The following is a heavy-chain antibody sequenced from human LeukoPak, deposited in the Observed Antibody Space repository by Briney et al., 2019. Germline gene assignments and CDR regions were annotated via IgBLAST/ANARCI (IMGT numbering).Heavy chain of an antibody. CDR3: AKDGVMTMVRGANFDY. J-gene: IGHJ4*02. CDR2: ISGSGGST. V-gene: IGHV3-23*01. Sequence: GGSLRLSCAASGFTSSSYAMSWVRQAPGKGLEWVSAISGSGGSTYYADSVKGRFTISRDNSNNTLYLQMNSLRAEDTAVYYCAKDGVMTMVRGANFDYWGQGTLVTVSS. CDR1: GFTSSSYA. D-gene: IGHD3-10*01.